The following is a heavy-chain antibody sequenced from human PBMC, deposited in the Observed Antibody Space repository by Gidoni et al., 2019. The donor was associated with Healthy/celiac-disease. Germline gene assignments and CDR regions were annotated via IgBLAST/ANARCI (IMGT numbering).Heavy chain of an antibody. J-gene: IGHJ1*01. CDR3: TTGYYDSSGFYYGYFQH. D-gene: IGHD3-22*01. V-gene: IGHV3-15*01. CDR2: IKSKTDGGTT. Sequence: EVQLVESGGGLVKPGGSLRLSCAASGFTFSNAWMSWVRQAPGKGLEWVGRIKSKTDGGTTDYAAPVKGRFTISRDDSKNTLYLQMNSLKTEDTAVYYCTTGYYDSSGFYYGYFQHWGQGTLVTVSS. CDR1: GFTFSNAW.